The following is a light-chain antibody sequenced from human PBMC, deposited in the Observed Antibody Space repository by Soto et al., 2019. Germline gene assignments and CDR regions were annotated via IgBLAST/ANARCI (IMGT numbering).Light chain of an antibody. CDR3: SSYTTSSTYV. Sequence: QSALTQPASVSGSPGQSITISCTGTSSDVGGYNYVSWYQQYPGKAPKLMIYGVNNRPSGVSNRFSGSKSGNTASLTISGLQAEDEADYYCSSYTTSSTYVFGTGTKVTVL. V-gene: IGLV2-14*03. CDR2: GVN. J-gene: IGLJ1*01. CDR1: SSDVGGYNY.